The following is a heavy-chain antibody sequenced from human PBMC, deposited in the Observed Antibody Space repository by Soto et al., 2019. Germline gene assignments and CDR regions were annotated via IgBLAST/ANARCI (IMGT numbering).Heavy chain of an antibody. Sequence: EAHLLESGGGLVQPGGSLRLSCAASGFTFNNYAMNWGRQAPGKGLEWGSSIGTGGDTNYAHAVKGRFTISRDNSRDTLYLQMNSLRAEDTALYYCAKNYYFHNWGQGTLVTVSS. V-gene: IGHV3-23*01. CDR1: GFTFNNYA. J-gene: IGHJ4*02. CDR2: IGTGGDT. CDR3: AKNYYFHN.